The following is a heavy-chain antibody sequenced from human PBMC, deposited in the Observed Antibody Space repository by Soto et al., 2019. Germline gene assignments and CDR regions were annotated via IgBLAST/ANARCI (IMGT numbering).Heavy chain of an antibody. CDR3: ARASSSSVVVPDYGMDV. V-gene: IGHV1-18*04. J-gene: IGHJ6*02. CDR2: ISGKNGNT. D-gene: IGHD2-15*01. Sequence: QVQLVQSGVEVKKPGASVKVSCKASGYTFISHGISWVRQAPGQGLEWMGWISGKNGNTNYAQKLQGRVTLTTDTSTSTAYMELRSLRSDDTAVYYCARASSSSVVVPDYGMDVWGQGTTVTVSS. CDR1: GYTFISHG.